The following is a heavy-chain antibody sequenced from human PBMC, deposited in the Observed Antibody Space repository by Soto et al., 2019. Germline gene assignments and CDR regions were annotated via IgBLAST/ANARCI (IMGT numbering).Heavy chain of an antibody. CDR1: GFSLTTSGVG. CDR3: VHTGDSYDLSGY. CDR2: IFWNDDE. Sequence: SGPTLVNPTQTLTLTCTFSGFSLTTSGVGVGWIRQPPGKALEWLALIFWNDDERYSPSLNSRLTITKDTSKNQVVLTMTNMDPGDTAKYYCVHTGDSYDLSGYWGQGTMVTVSS. D-gene: IGHD3-16*01. J-gene: IGHJ4*02. V-gene: IGHV2-5*01.